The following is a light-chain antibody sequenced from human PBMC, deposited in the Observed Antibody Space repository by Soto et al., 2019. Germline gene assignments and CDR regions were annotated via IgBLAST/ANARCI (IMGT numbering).Light chain of an antibody. Sequence: EILLTQSPGTLSVSPGERATLSCRASQSIRDNLAWYQQKPGQAPMILFYGASTRATGVPARFSGSGSGTEFTLTISSLQSDDLAVYYCQQYSNWPALSFGGGTKVEMK. J-gene: IGKJ4*01. CDR2: GAS. CDR1: QSIRDN. CDR3: QQYSNWPALS. V-gene: IGKV3-15*01.